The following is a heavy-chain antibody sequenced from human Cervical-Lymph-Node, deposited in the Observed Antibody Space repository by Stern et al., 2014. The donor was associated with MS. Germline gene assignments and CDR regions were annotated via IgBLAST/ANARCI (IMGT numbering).Heavy chain of an antibody. J-gene: IGHJ4*02. CDR2: TWYDGSKE. Sequence: QVQLVQSGGGVVQPGRSLRLSCAASGFTLSDYGMHWVRQAPGKGLEWVALTWYDGSKEYYADSVKGRFTISRDNSKNTLYLQMNSLRVEDTAVYFCARGPPDYWGRGTLVTVSS. CDR1: GFTLSDYG. CDR3: ARGPPDY. V-gene: IGHV3-33*01.